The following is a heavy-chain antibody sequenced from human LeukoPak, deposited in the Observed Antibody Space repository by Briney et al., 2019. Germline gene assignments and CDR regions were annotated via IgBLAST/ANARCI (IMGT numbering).Heavy chain of an antibody. J-gene: IGHJ4*02. CDR3: AKGDIAVAVYYFDY. D-gene: IGHD6-19*01. CDR1: GFTFSSYA. CDR2: ISWNSGSI. Sequence: GGSLRLSCAASGFTFSSYAMSWVRQAPGKGLEWVSGISWNSGSIGYADSVKGRFTISRDNAKNTLYLQMNSLRAEDTAVYYCAKGDIAVAVYYFDYWGQGTLVTVSS. V-gene: IGHV3-23*01.